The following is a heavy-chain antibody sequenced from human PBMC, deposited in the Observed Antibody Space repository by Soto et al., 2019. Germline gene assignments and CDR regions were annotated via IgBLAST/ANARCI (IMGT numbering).Heavy chain of an antibody. Sequence: GGSLRLSCAASGFTFNRYPMHWVRQAPGKGLEWVTVISNDGGDKHYADSVKGRFTISRDNSKNTLFLQMNSLRAEDTAVYYCARDLDIAAAAYYFDYSGQGTLVTVSS. CDR2: ISNDGGDK. J-gene: IGHJ4*02. CDR3: ARDLDIAAAAYYFDY. V-gene: IGHV3-30-3*01. CDR1: GFTFNRYP. D-gene: IGHD6-13*01.